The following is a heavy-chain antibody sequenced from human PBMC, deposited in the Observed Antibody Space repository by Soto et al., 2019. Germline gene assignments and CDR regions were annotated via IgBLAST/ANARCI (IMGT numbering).Heavy chain of an antibody. CDR1: GFKFSTYA. J-gene: IGHJ3*02. V-gene: IGHV3-7*01. D-gene: IGHD1-1*01. Sequence: GGSLRLSCAASGFKFSTYAMSWVRQAPGKGLEWVSTIKDDGSGKYYVDSVKGRFTISRDNAKNSLYLQMNSLRAEDTAVYYCARDSYNWNVRDAFDIWGQGTMVTVSS. CDR3: ARDSYNWNVRDAFDI. CDR2: IKDDGSGK.